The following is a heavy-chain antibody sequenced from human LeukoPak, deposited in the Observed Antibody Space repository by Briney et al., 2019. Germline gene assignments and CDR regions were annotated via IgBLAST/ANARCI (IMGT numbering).Heavy chain of an antibody. V-gene: IGHV4-4*02. J-gene: IGHJ4*02. Sequence: SETLSLTCAVSGGSISSSNWWSWVRQPPGKGLEWIGEIYHSGSTNYNPSLKSRVTISVDKSKNQFSLKLSSVTAADTAVYYCARGAELRLGELSLYRHFDYWGQGTLVTVSS. D-gene: IGHD3-16*02. CDR3: ARGAELRLGELSLYRHFDY. CDR2: IYHSGST. CDR1: GGSISSSNW.